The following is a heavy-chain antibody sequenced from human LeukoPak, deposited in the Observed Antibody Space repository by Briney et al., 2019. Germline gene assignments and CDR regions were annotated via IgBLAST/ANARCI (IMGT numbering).Heavy chain of an antibody. CDR3: AKDRAYLRRGFDS. CDR1: GFTFYNHA. Sequence: GGSLRLSCAASGFTFYNHAMAWVRQAPGKGLEWVSSIINTGTATYYADSVKGRFTISRDNSGNTLVLQMNSLRAEDTALYYCAKDRAYLRRGFDSWGQGTLVTVSS. D-gene: IGHD3-10*02. J-gene: IGHJ4*02. V-gene: IGHV3-23*01. CDR2: IINTGTAT.